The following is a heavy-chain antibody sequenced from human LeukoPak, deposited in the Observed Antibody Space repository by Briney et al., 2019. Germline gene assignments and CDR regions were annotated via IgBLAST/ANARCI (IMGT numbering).Heavy chain of an antibody. CDR3: ARDSDYYDSSGYYVDY. V-gene: IGHV3-21*01. D-gene: IGHD3-22*01. Sequence: GGSLRLSCAASGFTFSSYSMTWVRQAPGKGLEWVSSISSSSSYIYYADSVKGRFTISRDNAKNLLYLQMNSLRAEDTAVYYCARDSDYYDSSGYYVDYWGQGTLVTVSS. J-gene: IGHJ4*02. CDR1: GFTFSSYS. CDR2: ISSSSSYI.